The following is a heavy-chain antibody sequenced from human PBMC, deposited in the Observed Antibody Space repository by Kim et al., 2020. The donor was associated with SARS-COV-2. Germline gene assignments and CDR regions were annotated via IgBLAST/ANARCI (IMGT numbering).Heavy chain of an antibody. CDR1: GFTFSDYY. V-gene: IGHV3-11*01. Sequence: GGSLRLSCAASGFTFSDYYMSWIRQAPGKGLEWVSYISSSGSTIYYADSVKGRFTISRDNAKNSLYLQMNSLRAEDTAVYYCARVSGGSGSYLFHRSYYYYYYRDVWGKGTTLTVPS. J-gene: IGHJ6*03. CDR2: ISSSGSTI. CDR3: ARVSGGSGSYLFHRSYYYYYYRDV. D-gene: IGHD3-10*01.